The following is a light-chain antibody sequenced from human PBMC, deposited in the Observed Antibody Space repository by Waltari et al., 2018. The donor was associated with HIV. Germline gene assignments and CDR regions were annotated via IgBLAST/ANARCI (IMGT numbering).Light chain of an antibody. CDR2: ANT. CDR3: QSYDSSLSGSSYV. CDR1: NSNIGAVYD. Sequence: SVLTPPPSVSGAPGQRVTISCTGSNSNIGAVYDVHWYQQLPGTAPKLLIYANTNRPSGVPDRFSGSKSGTSASLAITGLQAEDEADYYCQSYDSSLSGSSYVFGTGTKVTVL. J-gene: IGLJ1*01. V-gene: IGLV1-40*01.